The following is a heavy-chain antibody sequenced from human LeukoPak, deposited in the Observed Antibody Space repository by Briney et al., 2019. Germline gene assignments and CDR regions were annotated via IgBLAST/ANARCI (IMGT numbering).Heavy chain of an antibody. CDR3: AKEFARVRGVYDY. J-gene: IGHJ4*02. CDR1: GFTVSSKY. V-gene: IGHV3-30*18. Sequence: PGGSLRLSCAASGFTVSSKYMSWVRQAPGKGLEWVAVISYDGSNKYYADSVKGRFTISRDNSKNTLYLQMNSLRAEDTAVYYCAKEFARVRGVYDYWGQGTLVTVSS. CDR2: ISYDGSNK. D-gene: IGHD3-10*01.